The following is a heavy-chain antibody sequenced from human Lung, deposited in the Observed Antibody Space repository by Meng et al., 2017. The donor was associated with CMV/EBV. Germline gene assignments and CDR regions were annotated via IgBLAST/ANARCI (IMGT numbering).Heavy chain of an antibody. CDR1: PGFTLSGYS. CDR3: ARDVTTLGYSGMDV. Sequence: GESLKISCVASPGFTLSGYSMHWVRQAPGKGLERVALISYDGSTEYYADSVRGRFSISRDNSKKTLYVHMNSLRPEDTGIYYCARDVTTLGYSGMDVWGQGTTVTVSS. J-gene: IGHJ6*01. D-gene: IGHD4-23*01. V-gene: IGHV3-30*04. CDR2: ISYDGSTE.